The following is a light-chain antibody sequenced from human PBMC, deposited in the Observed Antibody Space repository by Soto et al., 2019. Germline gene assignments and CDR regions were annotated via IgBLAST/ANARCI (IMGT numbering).Light chain of an antibody. CDR1: LSITNF. J-gene: IGKJ1*01. Sequence: DIQMTQSPSSLSASVGDRVTITCRASLSITNFLNWYQQKPGEAPKLLIYAASSLHTGVPSRFSGSGSGTDFTLTISSLQPEDFATYYCQQSYRPPWTFGQGTNVDLK. CDR2: AAS. CDR3: QQSYRPPWT. V-gene: IGKV1-39*01.